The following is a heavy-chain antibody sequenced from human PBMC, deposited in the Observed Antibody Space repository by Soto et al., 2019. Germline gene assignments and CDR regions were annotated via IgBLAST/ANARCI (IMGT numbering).Heavy chain of an antibody. V-gene: IGHV3-30*18. Sequence: GGSLRLSCAASGFSFSTHSMHWVRQAPGKGLEWVAVISYDGTNEYYADFVRGRFTISRDNSKNTLYLQMISLRAEDTVVYYCAKSFYDKSGYYGLLDYWGQGTLVTVS. CDR2: ISYDGTNE. D-gene: IGHD3-22*01. J-gene: IGHJ4*02. CDR1: GFSFSTHS. CDR3: AKSFYDKSGYYGLLDY.